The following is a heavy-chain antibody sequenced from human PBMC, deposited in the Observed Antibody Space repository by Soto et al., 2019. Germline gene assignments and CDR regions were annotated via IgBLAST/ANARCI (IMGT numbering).Heavy chain of an antibody. CDR3: ARPLVAESCTNGVCKVGYAFDR. Sequence: QVQLVQSGAEVKKPGASVKVSCKASGYTLSSYDINWVRQAPGQGLEWMGWMNPNSGNTGFAQKFQGRVIMTRDPSTNTAYMELSSLRSEDTAVYYCARPLVAESCTNGVCKVGYAFDRWGQGTMIIVSS. J-gene: IGHJ3*01. V-gene: IGHV1-8*01. D-gene: IGHD2-8*01. CDR1: GYTLSSYD. CDR2: MNPNSGNT.